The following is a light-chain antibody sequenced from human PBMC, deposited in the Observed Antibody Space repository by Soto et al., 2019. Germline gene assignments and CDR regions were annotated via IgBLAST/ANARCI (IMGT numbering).Light chain of an antibody. Sequence: DIQMTQSPSSLSASVGDRVTISCRAGQSISTYLNWYQQKPGKAPNLLIYDASTLQGGVPSRFSGSGSGTDCTLTISGLQPADFASYSFQQTYSLPYTVGQGTKLDIK. CDR3: QQTYSLPYT. V-gene: IGKV1-39*01. CDR2: DAS. J-gene: IGKJ2*01. CDR1: QSISTY.